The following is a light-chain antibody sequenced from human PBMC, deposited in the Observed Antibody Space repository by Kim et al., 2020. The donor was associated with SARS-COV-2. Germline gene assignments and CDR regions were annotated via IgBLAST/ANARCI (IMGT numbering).Light chain of an antibody. J-gene: IGKJ1*01. CDR2: GAS. CDR3: QQYGSSPRT. Sequence: DIVLTQSPGTLSLSPWERATLSCRASQSFDSNYLAWYQQKPGQPPRLLIYGASSRATGIPDRFSGSGSGTDFTLTISRLEPEDFAVYYCQQYGSSPRTFGQGTKVEIK. CDR1: QSFDSNY. V-gene: IGKV3-20*01.